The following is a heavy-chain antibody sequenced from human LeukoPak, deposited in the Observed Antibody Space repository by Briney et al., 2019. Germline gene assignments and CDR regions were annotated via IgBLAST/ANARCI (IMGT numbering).Heavy chain of an antibody. Sequence: ASVKVSCKASGYTFTSNDINWVRQATGQGLEWMGWMNPHSASGGYAQKFQGRVIMTWDTSISTAYMELSSLTSDDTAVYYCVRVPQRVPHNWFDPWGQGTLVTVSS. CDR1: GYTFTSND. J-gene: IGHJ5*02. V-gene: IGHV1-8*01. D-gene: IGHD1-1*01. CDR3: VRVPQRVPHNWFDP. CDR2: MNPHSASG.